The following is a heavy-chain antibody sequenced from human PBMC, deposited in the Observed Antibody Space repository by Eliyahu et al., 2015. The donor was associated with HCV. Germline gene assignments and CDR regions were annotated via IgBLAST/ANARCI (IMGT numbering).Heavy chain of an antibody. D-gene: IGHD5-12*01. CDR1: GYDFISYG. Sequence: QVQLLQSGAEVKKPGASVKVSCKASGYDFISYGMSWVRQAPGQGLEWMGYISAYTGDTKYAQKVQGRVTLTRDTSTNTAYMELTSLTSDDTAVYYCARDRIGGYSGVDLGYWGQGTLVTVSS. CDR2: ISAYTGDT. CDR3: ARDRIGGYSGVDLGY. V-gene: IGHV1-18*01. J-gene: IGHJ4*02.